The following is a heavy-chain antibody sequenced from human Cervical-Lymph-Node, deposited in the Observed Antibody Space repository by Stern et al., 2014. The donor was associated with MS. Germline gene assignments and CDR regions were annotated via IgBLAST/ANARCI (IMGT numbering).Heavy chain of an antibody. CDR2: ISGSSGDT. V-gene: IGHV3-23*04. CDR1: GFTFSSYS. Sequence: EDQLVESGGGLVQPGGSLRLSCEASGFTFSSYSMSWVRQAPGKGLEWVSAISGSSGDTYSAHSVKGRFTISRDNSKNTLYLQMNSLRVEDTALYYCASPNDYSNYVPFDSWGQGTLVTVSS. D-gene: IGHD4-11*01. J-gene: IGHJ4*02. CDR3: ASPNDYSNYVPFDS.